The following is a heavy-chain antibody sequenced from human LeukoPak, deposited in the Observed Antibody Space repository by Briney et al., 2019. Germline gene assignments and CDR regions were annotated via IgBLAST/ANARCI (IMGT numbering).Heavy chain of an antibody. CDR2: INPSGST. CDR3: ARGRIVVVPAAQNPGVASSKGDYWYFDL. J-gene: IGHJ2*01. V-gene: IGHV4-34*01. D-gene: IGHD2-2*01. Sequence: SDTLSLTCAVYGGSFSGYYWSWIRQPPGKGLEWIGEINPSGSTNYNPTLKSRVTISVDTSKNQFSLKLSSVTAADTAVYYCARGRIVVVPAAQNPGVASSKGDYWYFDLWGRGTLVTVSS. CDR1: GGSFSGYY.